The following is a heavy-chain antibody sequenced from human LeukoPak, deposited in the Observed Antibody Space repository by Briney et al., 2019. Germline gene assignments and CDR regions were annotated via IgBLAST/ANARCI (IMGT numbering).Heavy chain of an antibody. D-gene: IGHD2-2*01. Sequence: ASVKVSCKASGYTFTSYYMHWVRQAPGQGLEWMGIINPSGGSTSYAQRFQGRVTMTRDTSTSTVYMELSSLRSEDTAVYYCASEDIVVVPAARALDYWGHGTLVTVSS. CDR1: GYTFTSYY. CDR3: ASEDIVVVPAARALDY. V-gene: IGHV1-46*01. CDR2: INPSGGST. J-gene: IGHJ4*01.